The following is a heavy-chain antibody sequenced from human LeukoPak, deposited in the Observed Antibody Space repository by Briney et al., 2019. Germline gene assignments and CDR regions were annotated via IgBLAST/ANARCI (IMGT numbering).Heavy chain of an antibody. D-gene: IGHD6-19*01. CDR3: VRDNLENQWLERSY. J-gene: IGHJ4*02. CDR2: ISATSTTI. CDR1: GFTFSDYN. V-gene: IGHV3-48*01. Sequence: GGSLRLSCAASGFTFSDYNMNWVRQAPGKGPEWVSQISATSTTIKYADFVKGRFTISRDNAKNSLNFQMNSLRADDTAVYYCVRDNLENQWLERSYWGQGALVTVSS.